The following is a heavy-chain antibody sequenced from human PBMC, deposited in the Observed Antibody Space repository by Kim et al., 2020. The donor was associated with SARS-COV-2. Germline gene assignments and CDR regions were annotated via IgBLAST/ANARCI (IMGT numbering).Heavy chain of an antibody. V-gene: IGHV1-69*04. CDR2: IIPILGIA. J-gene: IGHJ3*02. Sequence: SVKVSCKASGGTFSSYAISWVRQAPGQGLEWMGRIIPILGIANYAQKFQGRVTITADKSTSTAYMELSSLRSEDTAVYYCASRIHPFMITFGGVIGQDAFDIWGQGTMVTVSS. D-gene: IGHD3-16*02. CDR1: GGTFSSYA. CDR3: ASRIHPFMITFGGVIGQDAFDI.